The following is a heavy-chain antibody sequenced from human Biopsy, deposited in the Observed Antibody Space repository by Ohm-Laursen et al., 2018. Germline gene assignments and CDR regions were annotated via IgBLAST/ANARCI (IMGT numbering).Heavy chain of an antibody. CDR3: ARDGEAKYCKHGVCPSDF. CDR1: GFTFNNYG. V-gene: IGHV3-21*01. CDR2: ISASGNHI. Sequence: SLRLSCTASGFTFNNYGMQWVRQAPGKGLEWVSSISASGNHIYYTDSVKGRFTVSRGNGKNSVYLQMNSLRVEDTAVYYCARDGEAKYCKHGVCPSDFWGQGTLVTVSS. D-gene: IGHD2-8*01. J-gene: IGHJ4*02.